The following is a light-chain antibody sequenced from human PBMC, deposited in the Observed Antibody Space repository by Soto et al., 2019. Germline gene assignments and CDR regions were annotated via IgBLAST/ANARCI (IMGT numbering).Light chain of an antibody. CDR1: QSVRNDH. Sequence: EIVLTQSTGTLSLSPGERATLSCRASQSVRNDHVAWYQQKTGQAPRLLISRAVTRAIGIPDRFSGSGSGTGFTLTTSSLEPEDFALYYCQQYGTTPWTFGQGTKV. V-gene: IGKV3-20*01. CDR2: RAV. CDR3: QQYGTTPWT. J-gene: IGKJ1*01.